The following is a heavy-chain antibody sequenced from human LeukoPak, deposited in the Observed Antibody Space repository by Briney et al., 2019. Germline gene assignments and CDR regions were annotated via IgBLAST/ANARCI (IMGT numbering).Heavy chain of an antibody. Sequence: GGSLRLSCAASGFTFSDYYMSWIRQAPGKGLEWVSYISGSSKYINYADSVKGRFTISRDNAKNSLYLQMNSLRAEDTAVDYCARGNRPPDYWGQGTLVTVSS. CDR1: GFTFSDYY. V-gene: IGHV3-11*06. CDR2: ISGSSKYI. CDR3: ARGNRPPDY. J-gene: IGHJ4*02.